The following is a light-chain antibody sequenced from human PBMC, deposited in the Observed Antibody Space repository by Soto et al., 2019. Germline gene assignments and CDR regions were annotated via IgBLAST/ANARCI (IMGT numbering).Light chain of an antibody. Sequence: EIVLTQSPGTLSLSPGERATLSCRASQSVSSIYLAWYQQKPGQAPRLLIYGAFSRATDIPDRFSGSGSGTDFTLTISRLEPEDFAVYYCHQRQYWPPITFGQGTRLEIK. V-gene: IGKV3D-20*02. CDR1: QSVSSIY. J-gene: IGKJ5*01. CDR3: HQRQYWPPIT. CDR2: GAF.